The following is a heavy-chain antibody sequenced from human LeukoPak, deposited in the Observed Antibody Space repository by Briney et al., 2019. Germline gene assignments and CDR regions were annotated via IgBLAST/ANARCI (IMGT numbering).Heavy chain of an antibody. V-gene: IGHV3-66*01. Sequence: PGGSLRLSCAASGFTVSSNYMSWVRQAPGKGLEWVSVIYSGGSTYYAASVKGRFTISRDSAKNSLYLQKNGLRAEDTAIYYCARGPKTSFDYWGQGTLVTVSS. CDR2: IYSGGST. CDR1: GFTVSSNY. J-gene: IGHJ4*02. CDR3: ARGPKTSFDY.